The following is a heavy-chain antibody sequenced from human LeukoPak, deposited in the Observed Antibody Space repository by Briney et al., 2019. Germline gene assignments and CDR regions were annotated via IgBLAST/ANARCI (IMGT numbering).Heavy chain of an antibody. CDR2: INPNSGDT. Sequence: ASVKVSCKASGYTFTGYHMHWVRQAPGQGLEWMGRINPNSGDTNYAQKFQGRVTMTRDTSISTAYMELSRLRSDDTAVYHCARDYCSSTSCLFDYWGQGTLVTVSS. CDR1: GYTFTGYH. J-gene: IGHJ4*02. CDR3: ARDYCSSTSCLFDY. D-gene: IGHD2-2*01. V-gene: IGHV1-2*06.